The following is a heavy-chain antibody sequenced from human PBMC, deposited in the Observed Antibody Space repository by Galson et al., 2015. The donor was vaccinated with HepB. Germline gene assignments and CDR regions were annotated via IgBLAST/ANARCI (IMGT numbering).Heavy chain of an antibody. J-gene: IGHJ4*02. CDR3: ARDRTYCGSPSCSRMGPNY. Sequence: SDKNYADSVKGRFTISRDNSKNTVSLQMDSLRAEDTAVYYCARDRTYCGSPSCSRMGPNYWGQGTLVTVSS. V-gene: IGHV3-33*01. CDR2: SDK. D-gene: IGHD2-2*01.